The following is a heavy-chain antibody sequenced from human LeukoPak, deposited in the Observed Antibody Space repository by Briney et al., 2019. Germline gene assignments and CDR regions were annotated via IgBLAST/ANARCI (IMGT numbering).Heavy chain of an antibody. V-gene: IGHV4-39*01. CDR1: GGSFSSYY. J-gene: IGHJ6*03. CDR3: ARVPYYYYYMDV. Sequence: SETLSLTCAVYGGSFSSYYWGWIRQPPGKGLEWIGSIYYSGSTYYNPSLKSRVTISVDTSKNQFSLKLSSVTAADTSVYYCARVPYYYYYMDVWGKGTTVTISS. CDR2: IYYSGST.